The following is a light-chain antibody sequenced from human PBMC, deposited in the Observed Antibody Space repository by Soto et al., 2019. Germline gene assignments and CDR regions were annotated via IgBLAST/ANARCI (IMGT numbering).Light chain of an antibody. Sequence: QSALTQPASVSGSPGQSIIISCSATNMDVAIYNLVSWYQQHPGKAPKLMISEVSDRPSGVSNRFSGSKSGNTASLTISGLQAEDEADYYCSSYANTRTWVFGGGTKLTVL. J-gene: IGLJ3*02. CDR2: EVS. CDR1: NMDVAIYNL. CDR3: SSYANTRTWV. V-gene: IGLV2-14*02.